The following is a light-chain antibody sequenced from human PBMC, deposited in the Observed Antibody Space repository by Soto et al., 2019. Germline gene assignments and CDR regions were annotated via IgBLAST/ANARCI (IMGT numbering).Light chain of an antibody. J-gene: IGKJ1*01. V-gene: IGKV4-1*01. CDR2: WAS. Sequence: DIVMTQSPDSLAVSLGERATINCMSSQSALYSSDNKNYLAWYQQKPGQPPNLLIYWASTRESGVSDRFSGSGSGIDFTLTISSLQAEDVAVYYCQQSYNTPPVFGQGTKVEIK. CDR3: QQSYNTPPV. CDR1: QSALYSSDNKNY.